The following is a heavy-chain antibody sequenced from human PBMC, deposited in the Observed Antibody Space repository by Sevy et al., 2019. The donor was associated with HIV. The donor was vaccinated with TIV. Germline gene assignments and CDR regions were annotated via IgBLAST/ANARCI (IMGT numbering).Heavy chain of an antibody. CDR3: AAPGGYRYGSLLDY. CDR2: INPDSGDT. CDR1: GYTFTGHF. V-gene: IGHV1-2*02. D-gene: IGHD5-18*01. J-gene: IGHJ4*02. Sequence: ASVKVSCKASGYTFTGHFMHWVRQAHGQGLEWMGWINPDSGDTKYAQKFQGRVTVTMDTSITTVYMELSSLRSDDTAVYYCAAPGGYRYGSLLDYWGQGTLVTVSS.